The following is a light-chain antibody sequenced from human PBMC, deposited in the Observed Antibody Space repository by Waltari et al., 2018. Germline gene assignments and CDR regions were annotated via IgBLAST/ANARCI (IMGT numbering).Light chain of an antibody. CDR3: CSFATNSIVI. J-gene: IGLJ2*01. V-gene: IGLV2-23*02. Sequence: QSALTQPASVSGSPGQSITISCSGTGSDVGSYNLVSWYQQHPGKAPKLIIYEVNMRPSGVSDRFSGSKSGVTASLTISGLQAEDEAVYFCCSFATNSIVIFGGVTKLTVL. CDR1: GSDVGSYNL. CDR2: EVN.